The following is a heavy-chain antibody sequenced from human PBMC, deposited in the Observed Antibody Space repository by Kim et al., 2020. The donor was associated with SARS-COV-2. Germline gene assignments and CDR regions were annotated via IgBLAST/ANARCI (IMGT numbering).Heavy chain of an antibody. Sequence: SVKVSCKASGFTFANSAVQWVRQARGQRLEWMGWIVVGSGYTNYAQKFQERVTITRDMSTSTAYMELSSLRSEDTAVFYGAAGFYYYDSSGNRNYYYYY. J-gene: IGHJ6*01. V-gene: IGHV1-58*01. CDR3: AAGFYYYDSSGNRNYYYYY. CDR1: GFTFANSA. CDR2: IVVGSGYT. D-gene: IGHD3-22*01.